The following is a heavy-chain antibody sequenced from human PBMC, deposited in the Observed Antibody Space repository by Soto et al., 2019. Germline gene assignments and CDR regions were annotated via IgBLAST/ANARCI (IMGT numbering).Heavy chain of an antibody. CDR3: ASRDCGGECYQDYYGMDV. V-gene: IGHV1-69*13. CDR2: IIPIFGTA. D-gene: IGHD2-21*01. J-gene: IGHJ6*02. CDR1: GGTFSSYA. Sequence: SVKVSCKASGGTFSSYAISWVRQAPGQGLEWMGGIIPIFGTANYAQKFQGRVTITADESTSTAYMELSSLRSEDTAVYYCASRDCGGECYQDYYGMDVWGQGTTVTVSS.